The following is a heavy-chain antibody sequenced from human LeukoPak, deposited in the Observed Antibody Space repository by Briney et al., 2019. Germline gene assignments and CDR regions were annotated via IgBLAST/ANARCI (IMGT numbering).Heavy chain of an antibody. V-gene: IGHV3-30-3*01. D-gene: IGHD3/OR15-3a*01. CDR3: ARELDIYQNYYYYGMDV. Sequence: GGSLRLSCAASGFTFSSYAMHWVRQAPGKGLEWVAVISYDGSNKYYADSVKGRFTISRDNAKNSLYLQMNSLRAEDTAVYYCARELDIYQNYYYYGMDVWGQGTTVTVSS. CDR1: GFTFSSYA. CDR2: ISYDGSNK. J-gene: IGHJ6*02.